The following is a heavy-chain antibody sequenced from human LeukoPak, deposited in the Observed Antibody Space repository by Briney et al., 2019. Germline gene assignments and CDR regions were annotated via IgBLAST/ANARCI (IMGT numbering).Heavy chain of an antibody. J-gene: IGHJ4*02. Sequence: GGSLRLSCAASGFTFSSYAMSWVRQAPGKGLEWVSAISGSGGSTYYADSVKGRFTISRDNSKNTPYLQMNSLRAEDTAVYYCAKDRVMFYDSSGYYYGWGQGTLVTVSS. D-gene: IGHD3-22*01. CDR1: GFTFSSYA. CDR3: AKDRVMFYDSSGYYYG. CDR2: ISGSGGST. V-gene: IGHV3-23*01.